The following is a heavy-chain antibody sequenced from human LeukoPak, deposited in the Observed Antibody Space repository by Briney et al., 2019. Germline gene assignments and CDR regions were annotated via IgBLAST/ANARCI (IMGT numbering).Heavy chain of an antibody. CDR3: RVVPAAIETYYYYYGMDV. V-gene: IGHV4-34*01. J-gene: IGHJ6*02. D-gene: IGHD2-2*02. CDR1: GGSFSGYY. CDR2: INHSGST. Sequence: SETLSLTCAVYGGSFSGYYWSWIRQPPGKGLEWIGEINHSGSTNYNPSLKSRVTISVDTSKNQFSLKLSSVTAADTAVYYCRVVPAAIETYYYYYGMDVWGQGTTVTVSS.